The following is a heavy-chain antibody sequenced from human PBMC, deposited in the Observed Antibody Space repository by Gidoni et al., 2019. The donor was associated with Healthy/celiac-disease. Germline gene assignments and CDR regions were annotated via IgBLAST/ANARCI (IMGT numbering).Heavy chain of an antibody. CDR2: SSGSGGST. CDR3: AKDQGGDPGYYYYGMDV. D-gene: IGHD4-17*01. CDR1: GFTFSSYA. Sequence: EVQLLESGGGLVQPGGSLILSCASSGFTFSSYAMSWVRQAPGKGLEWVSASSGSGGSTYYADSVKGRFTISRDNSKNTLYLQMNSLRAEDTAVYYCAKDQGGDPGYYYYGMDVWGQGTTVTVSS. J-gene: IGHJ6*02. V-gene: IGHV3-23*01.